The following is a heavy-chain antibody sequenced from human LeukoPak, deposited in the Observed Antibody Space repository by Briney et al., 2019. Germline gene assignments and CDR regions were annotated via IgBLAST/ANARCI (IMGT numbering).Heavy chain of an antibody. J-gene: IGHJ4*02. D-gene: IGHD3-16*01. CDR1: GFTFSSYG. V-gene: IGHV3-30-3*01. CDR3: ARDEDGRSSNYVFDY. Sequence: GGSLRLSCAASGFTFSSYGMHWVRQAPGKGLEWVAVISKDGSRRYYADSVRGRFTISRDNSKNTVYLQMTTLRVEDTAVYYCARDEDGRSSNYVFDYWGQGTLVTVSS. CDR2: ISKDGSRR.